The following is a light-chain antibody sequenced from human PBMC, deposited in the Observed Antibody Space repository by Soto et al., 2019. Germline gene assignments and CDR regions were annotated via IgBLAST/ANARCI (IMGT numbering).Light chain of an antibody. CDR2: DAS. Sequence: DIQMTQSPSTLSASVEDKDTITCRASQSISSWLAWYQQKPGKAPKVLIYDASTLESGVPSRFSGGGSGTEFTLTITSLQPDDFATYYCQEYTTYSRTFGQGTKVDIK. CDR3: QEYTTYSRT. V-gene: IGKV1-5*01. CDR1: QSISSW. J-gene: IGKJ1*01.